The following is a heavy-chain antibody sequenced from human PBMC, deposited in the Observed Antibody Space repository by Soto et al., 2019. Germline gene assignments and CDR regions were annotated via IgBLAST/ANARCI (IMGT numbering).Heavy chain of an antibody. CDR3: ARGHYGMDV. V-gene: IGHV3-7*03. Sequence: GSLRLSCAASGFAFNYHWMTWVRQAPGTGLEWLAHIKPDGSDEYYVDSMKGRLIISRDNVKSSVYLQMNSLRAEDTAVYYCARGHYGMDVWGQGTTVTVSS. CDR1: GFAFNYHW. CDR2: IKPDGSDE. J-gene: IGHJ6*02.